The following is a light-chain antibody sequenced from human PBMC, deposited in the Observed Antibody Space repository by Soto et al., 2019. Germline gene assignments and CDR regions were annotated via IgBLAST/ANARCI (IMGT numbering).Light chain of an antibody. CDR1: QSISSN. Sequence: EIVLTQSPATLSVSPGERVTLSCRTSQSISSNLAWYQQKPGQAPRLLMYVASTRATGIPDRFSASGSGTEFTLTISSLQSEDFATYYCQQYHSWPLTFGGGTKVEIK. J-gene: IGKJ4*01. CDR2: VAS. V-gene: IGKV3-15*01. CDR3: QQYHSWPLT.